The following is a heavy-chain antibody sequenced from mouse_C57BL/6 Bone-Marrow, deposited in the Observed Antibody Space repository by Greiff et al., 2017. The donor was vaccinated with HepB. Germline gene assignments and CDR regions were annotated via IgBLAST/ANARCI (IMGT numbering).Heavy chain of an antibody. V-gene: IGHV1-76*01. CDR3: AREDYYGSSYVRYAMDY. D-gene: IGHD1-1*01. J-gene: IGHJ4*01. CDR1: GYTFTDYY. Sequence: QVQLQQSGAELVRPGASVKLSCKASGYTFTDYYINWVKQRPGQGLEWIARIYPGSGNTYYNEKFKGKATLTAEKSSSTAYMQLSSLTSEDSAVYFCAREDYYGSSYVRYAMDYWGQGTSVTVSS. CDR2: IYPGSGNT.